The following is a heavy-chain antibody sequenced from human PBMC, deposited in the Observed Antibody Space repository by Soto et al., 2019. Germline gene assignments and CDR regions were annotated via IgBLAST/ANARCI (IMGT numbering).Heavy chain of an antibody. D-gene: IGHD5-18*01. CDR3: AGYGTAMVDY. J-gene: IGHJ4*02. Sequence: GGSLRLSCAASGFSFSSYAMSWVRQAPGKGLEWVSAISGSGGSTYYADSVKGRFTISRDNSKNTLYLQMNSLRAEDTAVYYCAGYGTAMVDYWGQGTLVTVSS. CDR1: GFSFSSYA. CDR2: ISGSGGST. V-gene: IGHV3-23*01.